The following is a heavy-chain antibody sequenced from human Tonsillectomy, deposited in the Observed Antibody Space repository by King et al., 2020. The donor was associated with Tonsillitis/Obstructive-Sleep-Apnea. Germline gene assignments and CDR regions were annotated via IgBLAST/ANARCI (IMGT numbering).Heavy chain of an antibody. Sequence: QMQLQESGPGLVKPSGTLSLTCAVSGGSISSSNWWSWVRQPPGKGLEWIGEIYDSGSTNYNPSLKSRVTISVDKSKNQFSLKLSSVTAADTAVYYCARVLRVVVPAAISYYYYYMDVWGKGTTVTVSS. V-gene: IGHV4-4*02. CDR1: GGSISSSNW. D-gene: IGHD2-2*01. CDR3: ARVLRVVVPAAISYYYYYMDV. CDR2: IYDSGST. J-gene: IGHJ6*03.